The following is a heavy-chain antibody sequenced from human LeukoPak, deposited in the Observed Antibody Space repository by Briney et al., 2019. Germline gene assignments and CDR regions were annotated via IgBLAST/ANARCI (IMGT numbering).Heavy chain of an antibody. CDR3: ARGGGLVGYYFDN. CDR2: INHSGST. Sequence: PSETLSLTCAVYGGSFSGYYWSWIRQPPGKGLEWIGEINHSGSTNYNPSLKSRVTISVDTSKNQISLKLSSVTAADTAVYYCARGGGLVGYYFDNWGQGTLVTVSS. J-gene: IGHJ4*02. CDR1: GGSFSGYY. D-gene: IGHD6-6*01. V-gene: IGHV4-34*01.